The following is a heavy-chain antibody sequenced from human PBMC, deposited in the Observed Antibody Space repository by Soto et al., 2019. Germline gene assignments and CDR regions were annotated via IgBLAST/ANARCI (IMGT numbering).Heavy chain of an antibody. J-gene: IGHJ4*02. Sequence: QVQLQESGPGLVKPSETLSLTCNVSAGSVNSGGYYWSWIRQPPGKALEWIGYIYFSGDTSYNPSRKSRVAISLDTSKNRFSLKLSSVTAADTAIYYCARYVAWGYFDNWGQGTLVTVSS. D-gene: IGHD3-10*02. CDR1: AGSVNSGGYY. V-gene: IGHV4-61*08. CDR2: IYFSGDT. CDR3: ARYVAWGYFDN.